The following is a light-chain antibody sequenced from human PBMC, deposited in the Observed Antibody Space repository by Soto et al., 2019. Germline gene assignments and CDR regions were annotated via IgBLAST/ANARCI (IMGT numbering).Light chain of an antibody. CDR2: EVT. J-gene: IGLJ1*01. Sequence: QSVLTQPASLSGSPGQSITISCTGTSRDVGGYNYVSWYQQHPGKAPKLMIYEVTNRPPGVSNRFSGSKSDNSAPLPISGLQTEDEADYYCSSYTRSSSRYDFGPGTQLTVL. CDR3: SSYTRSSSRYD. V-gene: IGLV2-14*01. CDR1: SRDVGGYNY.